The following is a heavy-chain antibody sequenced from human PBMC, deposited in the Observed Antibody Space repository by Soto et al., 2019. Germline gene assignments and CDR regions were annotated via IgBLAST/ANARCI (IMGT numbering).Heavy chain of an antibody. CDR2: IYYSGST. CDR1: GGSISSGGYY. V-gene: IGHV4-31*03. Sequence: QVQLQESGPGLVKPSQTLSLTCTVSGGSISSGGYYWSWIRQHPGKGLEWSGYIYYSGSTYYNPSLRSRVTISVETSKNQFSLKLSSVTAADTAVYYCARAVLIERSLDPWGQGTLVTVSS. J-gene: IGHJ5*02. CDR3: ARAVLIERSLDP. D-gene: IGHD4-17*01.